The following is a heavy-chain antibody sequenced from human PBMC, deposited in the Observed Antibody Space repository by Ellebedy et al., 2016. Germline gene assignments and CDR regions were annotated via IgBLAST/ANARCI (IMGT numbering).Heavy chain of an antibody. CDR1: GYTFTGQY. J-gene: IGHJ4*02. CDR3: ARIDMVRGGVAY. D-gene: IGHD3-10*01. CDR2: INPNSGGT. Sequence: ASVKVSCXASGYTFTGQYIHWVRQAPGQGLEWMGWINPNSGGTNYAQKFQGRVTMTRDTSINTAYMELSSLRSDDTAVYYCARIDMVRGGVAYWGQGTLVTVSS. V-gene: IGHV1-2*02.